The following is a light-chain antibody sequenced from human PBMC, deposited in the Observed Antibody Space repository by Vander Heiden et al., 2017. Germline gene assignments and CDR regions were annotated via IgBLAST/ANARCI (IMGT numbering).Light chain of an antibody. J-gene: IGLJ1*01. V-gene: IGLV3-21*02. CDR3: QVWDSNSDHPI. CDR2: GDS. Sequence: SYGLRQPPRSSVAQVQRARITCWGFMIGSKSVHWYQQKPGQAPVLVVYGDSDRPSGIPERISGSKSGNTATLIISRVEVGDEADYYCQVWDSNSDHPIFGTGTKVTVL. CDR1: MIGSKS.